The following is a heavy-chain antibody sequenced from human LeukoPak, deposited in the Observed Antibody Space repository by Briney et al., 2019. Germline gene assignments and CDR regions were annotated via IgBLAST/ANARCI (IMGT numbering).Heavy chain of an antibody. V-gene: IGHV4-31*03. CDR2: IYYSGST. CDR3: ARVEMATIDY. J-gene: IGHJ4*02. CDR1: GGSISSGGYY. Sequence: PSQTLSLTCTVPGGSISSGGYYWSWIRQHPGKGLEWIGYIYYSGSTYYNPSPKSRVTISVDTSKNQFSLKLSSVTAADTAVYYCARVEMATIDYWGQGTLVTVSS. D-gene: IGHD5-24*01.